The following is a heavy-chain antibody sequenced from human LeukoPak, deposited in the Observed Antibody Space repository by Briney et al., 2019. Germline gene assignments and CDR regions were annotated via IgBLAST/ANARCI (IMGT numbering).Heavy chain of an antibody. CDR1: GGTFSSYA. Sequence: SVKVSCKASGGTFSSYAISWVRQAPGQGLEWMGGIIPIFGTANYAQKFQGRVTITADESTSTAYMELRSLRSDDTAVYYCARVEVVVAANNWFDPWGQGTLVTVSS. CDR3: ARVEVVVAANNWFDP. D-gene: IGHD2-15*01. V-gene: IGHV1-69*13. CDR2: IIPIFGTA. J-gene: IGHJ5*02.